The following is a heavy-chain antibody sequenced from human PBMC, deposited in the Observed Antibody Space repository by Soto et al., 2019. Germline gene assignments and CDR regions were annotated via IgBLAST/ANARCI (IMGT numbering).Heavy chain of an antibody. CDR1: GHIVCGDTAD. V-gene: IGHV6-1*01. Sequence: XXALSLTCAISGHIVCGDTADWNCLRPSPSRRLEWMARPYYRSRWYNDYAVSVRSRITVNPDTSKNQFYLQLTSVTPEDTAVYSCAAPTSHHRYYMDVWRKGTTVTVSS. CDR3: AAPTSHHRYYMDV. J-gene: IGHJ6*03. CDR2: PYYRSRWYN.